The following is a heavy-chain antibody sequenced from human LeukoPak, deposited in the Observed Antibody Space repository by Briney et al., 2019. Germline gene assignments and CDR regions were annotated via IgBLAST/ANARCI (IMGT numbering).Heavy chain of an antibody. J-gene: IGHJ5*02. CDR3: ARYNTLQPATRRGWFDP. V-gene: IGHV3-11*01. CDR1: GFTFSDYY. CDR2: ISGGGGTF. D-gene: IGHD1-14*01. Sequence: GGSLRLSCAASGFTFSDYYMSWIRQAPGKGLEWLSYISGGGGTFSYAASLTGRFTISRDNARNSLYLDINRLSVEDTAIYYCARYNTLQPATRRGWFDPWGQGTLVTVSA.